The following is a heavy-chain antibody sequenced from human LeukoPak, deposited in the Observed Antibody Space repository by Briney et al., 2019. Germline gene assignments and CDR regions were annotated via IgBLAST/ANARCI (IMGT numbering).Heavy chain of an antibody. J-gene: IGHJ4*02. CDR3: ARDWYNRNGYFED. CDR2: IKGDGRTR. CDR1: GLTFNDHW. V-gene: IGHV3-74*01. Sequence: GGSLRLSCAASGLTFNDHWMHWVRQAPGKGLVWVSRIKGDGRTRDYADPVKGRFSISRDNAKKTLYLQMHSLRAEDTAVYYCARDWYNRNGYFEDWGQGTLVTVSS. D-gene: IGHD3-9*01.